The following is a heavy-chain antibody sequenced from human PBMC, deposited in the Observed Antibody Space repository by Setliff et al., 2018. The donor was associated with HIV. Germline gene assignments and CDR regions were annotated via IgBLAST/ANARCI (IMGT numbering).Heavy chain of an antibody. J-gene: IGHJ4*02. CDR2: VDYTGST. D-gene: IGHD2-21*02. CDR1: GGSISTSNYY. Sequence: SETLSLTCTVSGGSISTSNYYWGWVRQPPGKGLEWVGNVDYTGSTYYNPSLRSRVTISVDTSKNQFSLRLNSVTAADTAVYYCARQGNIVVVTSFDYWGQGTLVTVSS. CDR3: ARQGNIVVVTSFDY. V-gene: IGHV4-39*07.